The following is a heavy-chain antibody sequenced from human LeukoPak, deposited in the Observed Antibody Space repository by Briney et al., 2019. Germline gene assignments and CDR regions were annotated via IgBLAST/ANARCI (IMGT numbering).Heavy chain of an antibody. D-gene: IGHD4-17*01. CDR1: GFTFSSYG. V-gene: IGHV3-30*18. J-gene: IGHJ4*02. CDR2: ISYDGSNK. CDR3: AKSTTVPQRGYFDY. Sequence: GRSLRLSCAASGFTFSSYGMHWVRQAPAKGLEWVAIISYDGSNKYYADSVRGRFTISRDNSKNTLYMQMNSVRGEDTAVYYCAKSTTVPQRGYFDYWGQGTLVTVSS.